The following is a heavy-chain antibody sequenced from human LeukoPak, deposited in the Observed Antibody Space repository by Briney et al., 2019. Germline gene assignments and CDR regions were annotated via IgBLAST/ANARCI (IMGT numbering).Heavy chain of an antibody. Sequence: GGSVILSCAASGFTFSRYSMNWVRQAPGKGLEWISYISSSSSTIYYADSVKGRFTISRDNAKNSLYLQMNSLRAEDTAVYYCASLYYYDSSGNHFGDYWGQGTLDPVSS. CDR1: GFTFSRYS. CDR2: ISSSSSTI. D-gene: IGHD3-22*01. J-gene: IGHJ4*02. CDR3: ASLYYYDSSGNHFGDY. V-gene: IGHV3-48*01.